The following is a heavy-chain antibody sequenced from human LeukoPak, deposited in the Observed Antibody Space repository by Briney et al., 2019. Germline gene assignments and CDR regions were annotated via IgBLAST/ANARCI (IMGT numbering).Heavy chain of an antibody. CDR3: ARERSTMIVVVPQDWFDP. V-gene: IGHV1-18*01. D-gene: IGHD3-22*01. J-gene: IGHJ5*02. CDR1: GYTFTSYG. Sequence: GASVKVSCKASGYTFTSYGISWVRQAPGQGLEWMGWISAYNGNTNYAQKLQSRVTMTTDTSTSTAYMELRSLRSDDTAVYYCARERSTMIVVVPQDWFDPWGQGTLVTVSS. CDR2: ISAYNGNT.